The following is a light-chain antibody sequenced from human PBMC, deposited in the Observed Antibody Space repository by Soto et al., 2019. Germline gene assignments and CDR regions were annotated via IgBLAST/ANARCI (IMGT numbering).Light chain of an antibody. CDR2: NVN. CDR3: SSFTGSTTYV. CDR1: TSDIGGYNY. J-gene: IGLJ1*01. V-gene: IGLV2-14*03. Sequence: QSALTQPASVSGSPGQSITISCTGTTSDIGGYNYVSWYQQHPGKAPKVMIYNVNYRPSGVSIRFSGSKSGNTASLTISGLQAEDEADYYCSSFTGSTTYVFGTGTQLTVL.